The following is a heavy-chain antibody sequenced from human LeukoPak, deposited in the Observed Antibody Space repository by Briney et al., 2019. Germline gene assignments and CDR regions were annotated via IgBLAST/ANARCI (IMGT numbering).Heavy chain of an antibody. V-gene: IGHV3-23*01. CDR3: AKGSRPGYSYGPREYYYYMDV. J-gene: IGHJ6*03. CDR1: GFTFSSYG. D-gene: IGHD5-18*01. CDR2: ISGSGGST. Sequence: GGTLRLSCAASGFTFSSYGMSWVRQAPGKGLEWVSAISGSGGSTYYADSVKGRFTISRDNSKNTLYLQMNSLRAEDTAVYYCAKGSRPGYSYGPREYYYYMDVWGKGTTVTVSS.